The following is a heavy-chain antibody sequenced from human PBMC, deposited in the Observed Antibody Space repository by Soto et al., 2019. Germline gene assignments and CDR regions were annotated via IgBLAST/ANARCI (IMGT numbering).Heavy chain of an antibody. CDR1: GVTFSNAW. J-gene: IGHJ4*02. CDR3: AVAPQWLVRRFDY. V-gene: IGHV3-15*07. D-gene: IGHD6-19*01. Sequence: SCAASGVTFSNAWMNWVRQAPGKGLEWVGRIKSKTDGGTTDYAAPVKGRFTISRDDSINTLYLQMSNLKTEDTAVYYCAVAPQWLVRRFDYWGQGTVVTVSS. CDR2: IKSKTDGGTT.